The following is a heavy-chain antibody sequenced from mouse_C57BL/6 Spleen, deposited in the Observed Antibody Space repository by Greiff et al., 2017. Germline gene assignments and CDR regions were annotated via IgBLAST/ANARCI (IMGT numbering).Heavy chain of an antibody. CDR3: TGGVGNYFDY. D-gene: IGHD1-1*02. CDR2: IDPENGDT. J-gene: IGHJ2*01. Sequence: EVQLQQSGAELVRPGASVKLSCTASGFNIKDDYMHWVKQRPEQGLEWIGWIDPENGDTEYASKFQGKATITADTSSKTAYLQLSSLTSEDTAVYYCTGGVGNYFDYWGQGTTLTVSS. V-gene: IGHV14-4*01. CDR1: GFNIKDDY.